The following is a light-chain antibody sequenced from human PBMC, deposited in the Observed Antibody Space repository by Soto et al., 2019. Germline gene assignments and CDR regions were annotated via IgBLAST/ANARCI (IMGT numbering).Light chain of an antibody. CDR2: GAS. CDR3: QQYNAYPRT. Sequence: DIQMTQSPSTLSASVGDRVTITCRASHSVRRYLAWYQQKPGKAPKVLIFGASSLESGVPSRFSGSGSGTEFTLTISGLQPDDFATYYCQQYNAYPRTFGQGTKVEI. V-gene: IGKV1-5*01. J-gene: IGKJ1*01. CDR1: HSVRRY.